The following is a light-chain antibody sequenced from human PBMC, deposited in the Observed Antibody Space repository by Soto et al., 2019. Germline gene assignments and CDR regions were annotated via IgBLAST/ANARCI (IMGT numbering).Light chain of an antibody. CDR2: SNN. Sequence: SVLTQPPSASGTPGQRVTISCSGSSSNIGSNDVNWYQQLPGTAPKLLIYSNNQRPSGVPDRFSGSKSGTSASLAISGLQSEDEADYYCAAWDDSLSGPVFGGGTKLTVL. J-gene: IGLJ2*01. CDR3: AAWDDSLSGPV. CDR1: SSNIGSND. V-gene: IGLV1-44*01.